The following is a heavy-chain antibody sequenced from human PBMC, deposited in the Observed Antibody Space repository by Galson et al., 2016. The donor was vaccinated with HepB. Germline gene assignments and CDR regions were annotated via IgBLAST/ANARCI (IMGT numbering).Heavy chain of an antibody. J-gene: IGHJ4*02. CDR1: GLSVSINY. Sequence: SLRLSCAASGLSVSINYMSWVRQAPGKGLEWVSVIYSGGSTFYADSVKDRFTISRDNSKNTLYLHMNSLRAEDTAVYYCARDRRGGSNTLDYWGQGTLVTVSS. CDR2: IYSGGST. D-gene: IGHD1-26*01. CDR3: ARDRRGGSNTLDY. V-gene: IGHV3-66*02.